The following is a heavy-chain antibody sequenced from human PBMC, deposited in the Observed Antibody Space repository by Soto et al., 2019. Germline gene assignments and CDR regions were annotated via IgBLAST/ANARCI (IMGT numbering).Heavy chain of an antibody. CDR1: GGSISSGGYY. Sequence: SETLSLTCTVSGGSISSGGYYWSWIRQHPGKGLEWFGYIYYSGSTYYNPSLKSRVTISVDTSKNQFSLKLSSVTAADTAVYYCARGVAAAGLDYWGQGTLVTVS. D-gene: IGHD6-13*01. CDR3: ARGVAAAGLDY. V-gene: IGHV4-31*03. CDR2: IYYSGST. J-gene: IGHJ4*02.